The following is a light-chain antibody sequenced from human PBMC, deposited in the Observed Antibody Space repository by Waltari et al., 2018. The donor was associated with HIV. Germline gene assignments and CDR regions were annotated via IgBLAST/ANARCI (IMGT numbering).Light chain of an antibody. J-gene: IGKJ5*01. CDR3: QQYKNFPIT. Sequence: TQSPSSLSASFEDSVPLTCWASQAISTSLAWYQQKTGSPPKLLISDASSLDRGVPSRFSGGGSETHFTLTINGLRAEDFATYYCQQYKNFPITFGQGTRLEIK. V-gene: IGKV1D-13*01. CDR1: QAISTS. CDR2: DAS.